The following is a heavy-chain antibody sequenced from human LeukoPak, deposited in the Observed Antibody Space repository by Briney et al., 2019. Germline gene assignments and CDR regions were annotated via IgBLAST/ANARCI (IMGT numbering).Heavy chain of an antibody. CDR3: ARAVIVRGVMYYFDY. V-gene: IGHV4-59*01. D-gene: IGHD3-10*01. CDR2: IYYSGST. J-gene: IGHJ4*02. CDR1: GGSISSYY. Sequence: SETLSLTCTVSGGSISSYYWSWIRQPPGKGLEWIGYIYYSGSTNYNPSLKSRATISVDTSKNPFSLKLSSVTAADTAVYYCARAVIVRGVMYYFDYWGQGTLVTVSS.